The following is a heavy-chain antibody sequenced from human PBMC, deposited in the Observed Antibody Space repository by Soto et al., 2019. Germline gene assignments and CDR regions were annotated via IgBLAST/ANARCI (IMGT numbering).Heavy chain of an antibody. D-gene: IGHD3-22*01. V-gene: IGHV4-31*03. CDR3: ARDRRYYDSSGYYYNYYYGMDV. Sequence: SETLRLTCTVSGGSISSGGYYWSWIRQHPGKGLEWIGYIYYSGSTYYNPSLKSRVTISVDTSKNKFSLKMSSVPAADTAVYYYARDRRYYDSSGYYYNYYYGMDVWGQGNTVT. CDR1: GGSISSGGYY. J-gene: IGHJ6*02. CDR2: IYYSGST.